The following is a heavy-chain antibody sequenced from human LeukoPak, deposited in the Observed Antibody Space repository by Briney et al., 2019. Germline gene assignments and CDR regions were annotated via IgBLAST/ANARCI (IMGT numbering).Heavy chain of an antibody. J-gene: IGHJ4*02. Sequence: PSETLSLTCAVYGGSFSGYYWSWIRQPPGKGLEWIGEINHSGSTNYNPSLKSRVTISVDTSKNQFSLKLSSVAAADTAVYYCADQVAGIDYWGQGTLVTVSS. V-gene: IGHV4-34*01. D-gene: IGHD6-19*01. CDR2: INHSGST. CDR1: GGSFSGYY. CDR3: ADQVAGIDY.